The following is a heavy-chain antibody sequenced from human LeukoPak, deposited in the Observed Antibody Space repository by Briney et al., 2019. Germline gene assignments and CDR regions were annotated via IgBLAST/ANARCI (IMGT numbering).Heavy chain of an antibody. CDR3: AKDLYYDILTGPLDY. V-gene: IGHV4-4*09. CDR2: IYTSGST. D-gene: IGHD3-9*01. Sequence: SETLSLTCTVSGGSISSYYWSWIRQPPGKGLEWIGYIYTSGSTNYNPSLKSRVTISVDPSKNQFSLKLSSVTAADTAVYYCAKDLYYDILTGPLDYWGQGTLVTVSS. J-gene: IGHJ4*02. CDR1: GGSISSYY.